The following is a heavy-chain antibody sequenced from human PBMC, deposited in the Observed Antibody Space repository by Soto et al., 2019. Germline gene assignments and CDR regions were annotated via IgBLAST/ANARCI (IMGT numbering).Heavy chain of an antibody. V-gene: IGHV2-5*02. CDR1: GFSLSSSGVG. CDR3: VHLLTGGRFDS. J-gene: IGHJ4*02. D-gene: IGHD3-16*01. CDR2: IYWDDDK. Sequence: QITLKESGPSLVKPTETLTLTCTFSGFSLSSSGVGVAWIRPPPGKPLERLALIYWDDDKYTSPSLKSRLTITKDTSKNQVVLLMTNMDPVDTAKYFCVHLLTGGRFDSWGQGTLVTVSS.